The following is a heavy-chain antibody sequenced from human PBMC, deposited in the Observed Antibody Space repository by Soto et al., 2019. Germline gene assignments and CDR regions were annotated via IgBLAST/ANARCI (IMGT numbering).Heavy chain of an antibody. V-gene: IGHV3-48*01. Sequence: GGSLRLSCAASGFTFSSYSMNWVRQAPGKGLEWVSYISSSSSNIYYADSVKGRFTISRDNAKNSLYLQMNSLRAEDTAVYYCASQLPVVVAARAFDIWGQGTMVTVSS. J-gene: IGHJ3*02. CDR1: GFTFSSYS. CDR3: ASQLPVVVAARAFDI. CDR2: ISSSSSNI. D-gene: IGHD2-15*01.